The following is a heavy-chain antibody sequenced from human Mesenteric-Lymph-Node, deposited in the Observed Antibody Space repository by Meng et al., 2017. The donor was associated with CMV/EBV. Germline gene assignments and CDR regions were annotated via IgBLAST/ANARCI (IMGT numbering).Heavy chain of an antibody. D-gene: IGHD3-3*01. J-gene: IGHJ6*02. V-gene: IGHV3-7*01. CDR2: IKQDGSEK. CDR3: ARVGGYYDFWSGYYIHYYYGMDV. CDR1: GMNFRDAW. Sequence: GESLKISCAVSGMNFRDAWMSWVRQAPGKGLEWVANIKQDGSEKYYVDSVKGRFTISRDNAKNSLYLQMNSLRAEDTAVYYCARVGGYYDFWSGYYIHYYYGMDVWGQGTTVTVSS.